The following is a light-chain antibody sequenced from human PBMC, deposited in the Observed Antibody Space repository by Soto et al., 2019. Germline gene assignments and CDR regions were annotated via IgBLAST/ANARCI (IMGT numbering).Light chain of an antibody. CDR3: QQRSNWQIT. J-gene: IGKJ5*01. CDR2: DAS. CDR1: QSVSSY. V-gene: IGKV3-11*01. Sequence: EIVLTQSPATLSLSPWERATLSCVASQSVSSYLAWYQQKPGQAPRLLIYDASNRATGIPARFSGSGSGTDFTLTISSLEPEDFAVYYCQQRSNWQITFGQGTRLQI.